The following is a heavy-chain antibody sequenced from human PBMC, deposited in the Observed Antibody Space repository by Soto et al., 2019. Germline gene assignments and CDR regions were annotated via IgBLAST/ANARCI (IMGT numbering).Heavy chain of an antibody. J-gene: IGHJ4*02. CDR2: VHYSGST. CDR1: GASITTYY. Sequence: SATLSLTCTVSGASITTYYWSWIRQSPGKGLEWIGYVHYSGSTNYNPSLKSRVIMSADTSKNQFSLKVISVTAADTAVYYCARGNDFNLYWGQGTLVTVSS. D-gene: IGHD2-21*02. CDR3: ARGNDFNLY. V-gene: IGHV4-59*01.